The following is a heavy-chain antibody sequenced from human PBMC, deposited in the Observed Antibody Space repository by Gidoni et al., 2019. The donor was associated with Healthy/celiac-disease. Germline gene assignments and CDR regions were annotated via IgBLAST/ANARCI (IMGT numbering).Heavy chain of an antibody. V-gene: IGHV3-30-3*01. Sequence: VQLVESGGGVVQPGRSLRLSCAASGFTFSSYAMHWVRQAPGKGLEWVAFISYDGSNKYYADSVKGRFTISRDNSKNTLYLQMNSLRAEDTAVYYCARVTSGSWLRRYYFDYWGQGTLVTVSS. J-gene: IGHJ4*02. D-gene: IGHD5-12*01. CDR1: GFTFSSYA. CDR2: ISYDGSNK. CDR3: ARVTSGSWLRRYYFDY.